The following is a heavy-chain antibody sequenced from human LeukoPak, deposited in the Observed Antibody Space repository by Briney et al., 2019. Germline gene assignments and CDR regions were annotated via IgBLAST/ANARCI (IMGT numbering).Heavy chain of an antibody. CDR1: GFTFSSYS. V-gene: IGHV3-48*01. Sequence: GGSLRLPCAASGFTFSSYSMNWVRQAPGKGLEWVSYISSSSSTIYYADSVKGRFTISRDNAKNSLYLQMNSLRAEDTAVYYCARPIMDFGVVIVHDAFDIWGQGTMVTVSS. CDR2: ISSSSSTI. D-gene: IGHD3-3*01. J-gene: IGHJ3*02. CDR3: ARPIMDFGVVIVHDAFDI.